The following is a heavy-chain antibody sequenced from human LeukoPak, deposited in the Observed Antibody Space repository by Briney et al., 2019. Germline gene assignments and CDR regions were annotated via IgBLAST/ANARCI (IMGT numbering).Heavy chain of an antibody. CDR3: ARQETVVGATGY. Sequence: SETLSLTCTVSNGSVGSNFWTYMRQPAGQGLEWIGRIHTSGTTNYNPSLKSRVTMSVDTSKNQFSLKLSSVTAADTAVYYCARQETVVGATGYWGQGTLVTVSS. J-gene: IGHJ4*02. CDR1: NGSVGSNF. CDR2: IHTSGTT. V-gene: IGHV4-4*07. D-gene: IGHD1-26*01.